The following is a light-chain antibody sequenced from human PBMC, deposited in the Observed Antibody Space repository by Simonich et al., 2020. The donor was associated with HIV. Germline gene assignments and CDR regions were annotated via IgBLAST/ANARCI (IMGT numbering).Light chain of an antibody. CDR1: SSTVVSYDL. CDR3: SSYTSSSTWV. V-gene: IGLV2-14*02. J-gene: IGLJ3*02. Sequence: QSALTQPASVSGSPGQSITISCTGTSSTVVSYDLVSWYQQHPGKAPKLVIYEVSKRPSGVSNRFSGSKAGNTASLTISGLQTEDEADYYCSSYTSSSTWVFGGGTKLTVL. CDR2: EVS.